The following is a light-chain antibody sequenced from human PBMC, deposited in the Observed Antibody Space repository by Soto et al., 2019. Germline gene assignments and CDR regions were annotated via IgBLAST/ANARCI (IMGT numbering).Light chain of an antibody. CDR3: QQLNSYSYT. Sequence: DIQLTQSPSFLSASVGDRVTITCRASQGISSYLAWYQRKPGKAPKLLIYAASTLQSGVPSRFSGSGSGTEFTLTISSLQPEDFATYYCQQLNSYSYTFGQGTKLEIK. CDR1: QGISSY. V-gene: IGKV1-9*01. J-gene: IGKJ2*01. CDR2: AAS.